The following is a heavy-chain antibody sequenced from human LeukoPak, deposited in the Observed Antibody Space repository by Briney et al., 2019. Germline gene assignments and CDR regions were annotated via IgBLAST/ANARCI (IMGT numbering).Heavy chain of an antibody. D-gene: IGHD6-13*01. Sequence: PGGSLRLSCAASGFTFSSYSMNWVRQAPGKGLEWVPYISSSSSTIYYADSVKGRFTISRDNAKNSLYLQMNSLRAEDTAVYYCARDPIAAAGTLDYWGQGTLVTVSS. V-gene: IGHV3-48*01. CDR2: ISSSSSTI. CDR3: ARDPIAAAGTLDY. CDR1: GFTFSSYS. J-gene: IGHJ4*02.